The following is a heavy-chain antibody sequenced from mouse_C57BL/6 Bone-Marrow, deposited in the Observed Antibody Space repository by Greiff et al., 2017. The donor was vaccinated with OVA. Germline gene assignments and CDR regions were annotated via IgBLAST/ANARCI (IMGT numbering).Heavy chain of an antibody. CDR2: ISSGSSTI. CDR3: ARINYWDVDV. J-gene: IGHJ1*03. Sequence: EVKLMESGGGLVKPGGSLKLSCAASGFTFSDYGMHWVRQAPEKGLEWVAYISSGSSTIYYADTVKGRFTISRDNAKNTLFLQMTSLRSEDTAMYYCARINYWDVDVWGTGTTVTVSS. V-gene: IGHV5-17*01. CDR1: GFTFSDYG.